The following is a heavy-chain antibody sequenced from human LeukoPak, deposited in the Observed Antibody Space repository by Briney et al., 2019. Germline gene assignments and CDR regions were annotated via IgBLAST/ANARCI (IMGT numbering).Heavy chain of an antibody. Sequence: GASVKVSCKASGYTFTCYYMHWVRQAPGQGLEWVGWINPNSGGTNYAQKFQGRVTMTRDTSISTAYMELSRLRSDDTAVYYCARVASTRLRLGWFDPWGQGTLVTVSS. D-gene: IGHD4-11*01. CDR1: GYTFTCYY. J-gene: IGHJ5*02. CDR2: INPNSGGT. V-gene: IGHV1-2*02. CDR3: ARVASTRLRLGWFDP.